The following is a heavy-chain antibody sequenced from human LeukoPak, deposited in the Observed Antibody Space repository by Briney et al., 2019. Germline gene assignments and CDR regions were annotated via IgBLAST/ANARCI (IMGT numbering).Heavy chain of an antibody. J-gene: IGHJ4*02. CDR1: GFTFSSYS. CDR2: ISSSSGYI. V-gene: IGHV3-21*01. CDR3: VRSSSPLDY. D-gene: IGHD6-6*01. Sequence: GGSLRLSCAASGFTFSSYSMNWVRQAPGKGLEWVSSISSSSGYIYYADSVKGRFTISRDNAKNSLYLQMNSLRAEDTAVYYCVRSSSPLDYWGQGTLVTVSS.